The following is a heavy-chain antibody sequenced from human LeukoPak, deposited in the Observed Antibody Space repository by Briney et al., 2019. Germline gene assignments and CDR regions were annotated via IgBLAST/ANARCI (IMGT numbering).Heavy chain of an antibody. CDR3: ARVERRFGESYFDY. D-gene: IGHD3-10*01. Sequence: SETLSLTCTVSGGFISSYYWSWIRQPPGKGLEWIGYIYYSGSTNYNPSLKSRVTISVDTSKNQFSLKLSSVTAADTAVYYCARVERRFGESYFDYWGRGTLVTVSS. J-gene: IGHJ4*02. V-gene: IGHV4-59*12. CDR1: GGFISSYY. CDR2: IYYSGST.